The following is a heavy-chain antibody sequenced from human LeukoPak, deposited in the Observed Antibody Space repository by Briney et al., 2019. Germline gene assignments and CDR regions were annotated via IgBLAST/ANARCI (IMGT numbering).Heavy chain of an antibody. J-gene: IGHJ4*02. Sequence: GGSLRLSCAASNFSVNNNYIDWVRQAPGKGLEWVSSLDNFGAKYYGDSVTGRFTVSRDLSKNTVYLQMSSLRADDTAVYYCAGGAYYGTGTRPGYLNYWGLGTLVTVSS. V-gene: IGHV3-53*01. CDR3: AGGAYYGTGTRPGYLNY. CDR1: NFSVNNNY. CDR2: LDNFGAK. D-gene: IGHD3-10*01.